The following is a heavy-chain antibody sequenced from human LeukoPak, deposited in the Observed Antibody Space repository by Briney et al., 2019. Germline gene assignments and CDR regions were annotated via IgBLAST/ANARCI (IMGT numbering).Heavy chain of an antibody. J-gene: IGHJ5*02. D-gene: IGHD4-17*01. CDR1: GFTFSSYS. CDR3: ARVTATNWFDP. Sequence: GGSLRLSCAASGFTFSSYSMNWVRQAPGKGLEWVSSISSSSSYIYYVDSVKGRFTISRDNSKNTLYLQMNSLRAEDTALYYCARVTATNWFDPWGQGTLVTVSS. CDR2: ISSSSSYI. V-gene: IGHV3-21*04.